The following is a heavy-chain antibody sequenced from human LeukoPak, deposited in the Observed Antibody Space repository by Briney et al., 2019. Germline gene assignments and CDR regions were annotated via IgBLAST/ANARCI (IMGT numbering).Heavy chain of an antibody. V-gene: IGHV4-59*08. J-gene: IGHJ4*02. CDR2: IYYSGST. CDR1: GGSISSYY. D-gene: IGHD1-26*01. CDR3: ARGLAWELLVPFDL. Sequence: SETLSLTCTVSGGSISSYYWSWIRQPPGKGLEWIGYIYYSGSTNYNPSLKSRVTISVDTSKNQFSLKLSSVTAADTAVYYCARGLAWELLVPFDLWGQGTLVTVSS.